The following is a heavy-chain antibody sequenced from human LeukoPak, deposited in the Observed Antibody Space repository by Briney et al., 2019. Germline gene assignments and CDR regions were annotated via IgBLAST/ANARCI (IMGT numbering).Heavy chain of an antibody. J-gene: IGHJ4*02. V-gene: IGHV3-64D*09. Sequence: PGGSLRLSCSAPGFTFSSYAMHWVRQAPGKGLEYVSAISSNGGSTYYADSVKGRFTISRDNSKNTLYLQMSSLRAEDTAVYYCVKGVMAGFDYWGQGTLVSVSS. CDR2: ISSNGGST. CDR3: VKGVMAGFDY. D-gene: IGHD2-21*01. CDR1: GFTFSSYA.